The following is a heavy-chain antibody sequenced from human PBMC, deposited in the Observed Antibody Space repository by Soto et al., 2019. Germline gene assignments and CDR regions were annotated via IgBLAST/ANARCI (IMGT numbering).Heavy chain of an antibody. CDR3: VRSGDYRSGSYWYFFDY. CDR2: MYWKDGNT. V-gene: IGHV3-20*04. J-gene: IGHJ4*02. Sequence: GGALRLSCAAPGFTIDNYCMSWVRQVPGEGLEWVSGMYWKDGNTHYADSVKGRFTISRDNAKNSLFLQLNSLRAEDTALYYCVRSGDYRSGSYWYFFDYWGQGALVTVSS. CDR1: GFTIDNYC. D-gene: IGHD3-10*01.